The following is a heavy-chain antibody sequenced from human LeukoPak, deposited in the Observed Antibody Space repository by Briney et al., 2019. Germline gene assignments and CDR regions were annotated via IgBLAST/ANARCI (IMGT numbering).Heavy chain of an antibody. CDR3: ARGGGHSYGPFGY. Sequence: GGSLRLSCAASGFTFSSYWMHWVRQASGKGLVWVSRINSDGSSTSYADSVKGRFTISRDNAKNTLYLQMNSLRAEDTAVYYCARGGGHSYGPFGYWGQGTLVTVSS. D-gene: IGHD5-18*01. CDR2: INSDGSST. V-gene: IGHV3-74*01. CDR1: GFTFSSYW. J-gene: IGHJ4*02.